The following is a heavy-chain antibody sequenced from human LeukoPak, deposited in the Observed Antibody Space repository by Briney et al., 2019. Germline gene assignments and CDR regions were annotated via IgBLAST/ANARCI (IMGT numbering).Heavy chain of an antibody. J-gene: IGHJ5*02. V-gene: IGHV4-61*01. Sequence: SETLSLTCTASGGSVSSGSYYWSWIRQPPGKGLEWIGYMHYSGSTNYNPSLKSRVTISVDTSKNQFSLKLSSVTAAATAVYYCARDRYYDSSGSYYWFDPWGQGTLVTVSS. CDR3: ARDRYYDSSGSYYWFDP. CDR2: MHYSGST. D-gene: IGHD3-22*01. CDR1: GGSVSSGSYY.